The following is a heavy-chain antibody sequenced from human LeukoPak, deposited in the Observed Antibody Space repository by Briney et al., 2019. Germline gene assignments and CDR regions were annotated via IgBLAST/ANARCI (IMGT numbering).Heavy chain of an antibody. CDR1: GGSISIYY. J-gene: IGHJ4*02. CDR2: IFTSGIT. CDR3: ARETSGTYYNPLGYMDV. V-gene: IGHV4-4*07. Sequence: SETLSLTCTVSGGSISIYYWNWIRQPAGKGLEWIGRIFTSGITNYNPSLKSRVTMSVDTSKNQFSLNLSSVIAADTPIYYCARETSGTYYNPLGYMDVWGQGTLVTVSS. D-gene: IGHD3-10*01.